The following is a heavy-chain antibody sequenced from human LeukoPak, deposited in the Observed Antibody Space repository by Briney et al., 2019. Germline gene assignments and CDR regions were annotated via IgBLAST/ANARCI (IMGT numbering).Heavy chain of an antibody. V-gene: IGHV4-59*01. Sequence: SETLSLTCTVSSGSINNYYWNGIRQPPGKGLEWIGYIFYSGSTNYNPSLNSRVTISVATSKNQFSLKLSSVTAADTAVYYCARDYYDSSGFSYFDSWGRGTLVTVSS. J-gene: IGHJ4*02. D-gene: IGHD3-22*01. CDR2: IFYSGST. CDR1: SGSINNYY. CDR3: ARDYYDSSGFSYFDS.